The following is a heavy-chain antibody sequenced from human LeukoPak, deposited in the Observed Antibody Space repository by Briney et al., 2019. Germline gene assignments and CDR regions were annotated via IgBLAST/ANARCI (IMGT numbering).Heavy chain of an antibody. D-gene: IGHD3-3*01. CDR3: ARGIFGMVLNAFDS. CDR1: GGSISSYY. V-gene: IGHV4-59*01. J-gene: IGHJ3*01. CDR2: ISYGGST. Sequence: SETLSLTCTVSGGSISSYYWTWIRQPPGRGLEWVGYISYGGSTNYNPSLKSRVTISVDTSTNQFSLKLSSVTAADTAVYYCARGIFGMVLNAFDSWGRGIMVTVSS.